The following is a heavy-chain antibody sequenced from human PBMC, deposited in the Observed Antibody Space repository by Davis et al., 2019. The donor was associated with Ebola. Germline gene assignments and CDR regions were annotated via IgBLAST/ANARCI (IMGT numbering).Heavy chain of an antibody. CDR2: ISGSGDST. V-gene: IGHV3-23*01. Sequence: GGSLRLSCAASGFTFSIYGMSWVRQAPGKGLEWVSGISGSGDSTYYADSVKGRFTISRDNSRNTVYLQMNSLRAEDTAVYYCARVRGGYYSDYWGQGTLVTVSS. D-gene: IGHD3-22*01. CDR1: GFTFSIYG. CDR3: ARVRGGYYSDY. J-gene: IGHJ4*02.